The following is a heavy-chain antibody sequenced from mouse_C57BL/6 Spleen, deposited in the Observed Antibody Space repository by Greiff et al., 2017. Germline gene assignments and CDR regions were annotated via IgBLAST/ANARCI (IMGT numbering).Heavy chain of an antibody. Sequence: QVQLQQPGAELVKPGASVTLSCKASGYTFTSYWMHWVKQRPGQGLEWIGMIHPNSGSTNYNEKFKSKATLTVDKSSSTAYMQLSSLTSEDSAVYCCARGCDVGYFDVWGTGTTVTVSS. V-gene: IGHV1-64*01. CDR1: GYTFTSYW. CDR2: IHPNSGST. D-gene: IGHD3-3*01. J-gene: IGHJ1*03. CDR3: ARGCDVGYFDV.